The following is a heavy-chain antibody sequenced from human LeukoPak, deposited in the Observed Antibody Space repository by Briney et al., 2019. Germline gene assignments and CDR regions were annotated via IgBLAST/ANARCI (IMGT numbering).Heavy chain of an antibody. CDR1: GFTFSSYS. CDR2: ISSSSSYI. D-gene: IGHD2-2*01. J-gene: IGHJ1*01. Sequence: KPGGSLRLSCAASGFTFSSYSMNWVRQAPGKGLEWVSSISSSSSYIYYADSVHGRFTISRDTSLNTLFLQMNSLRVEDTAVYYCASARESCIGSSCYEYFHHWGQGTPLTVSS. CDR3: ASARESCIGSSCYEYFHH. V-gene: IGHV3-21*04.